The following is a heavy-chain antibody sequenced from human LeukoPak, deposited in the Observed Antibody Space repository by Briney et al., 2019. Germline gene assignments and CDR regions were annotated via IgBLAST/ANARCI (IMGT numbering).Heavy chain of an antibody. Sequence: GGSLRLSCAPSGFTFSAYSLSWVRQAPGKGLEWVAKIKKDGSEKDYVDSVKGRFTISRDNAKGSLYLQPNSLRAEDTAVYYCARGFQRGDSPVWGQGTLVTVSS. CDR3: ARGFQRGDSPV. J-gene: IGHJ4*02. V-gene: IGHV3-7*01. CDR2: IKKDGSEK. CDR1: GFTFSAYS. D-gene: IGHD2-21*02.